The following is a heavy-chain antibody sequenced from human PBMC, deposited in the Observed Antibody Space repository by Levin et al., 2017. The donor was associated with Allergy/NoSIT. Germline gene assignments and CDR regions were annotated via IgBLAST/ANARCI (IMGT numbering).Heavy chain of an antibody. CDR2: IYHIKST. D-gene: IGHD1-1*01. V-gene: IGHV4-4*02. Sequence: SETLSLTCGVSGGSISNTNWWSWVRQPQGKGLEWIGEIYHIKSTNYNPSLKSRVIISVDKSKNQVSLHLTSVTAADTAVYYCVRDLGGLVEPFDIWGQGTMVTVSS. J-gene: IGHJ3*02. CDR3: VRDLGGLVEPFDI. CDR1: GGSISNTNW.